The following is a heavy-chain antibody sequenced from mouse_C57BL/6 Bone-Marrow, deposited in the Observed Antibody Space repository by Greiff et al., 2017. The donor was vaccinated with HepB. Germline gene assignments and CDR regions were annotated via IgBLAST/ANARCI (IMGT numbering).Heavy chain of an antibody. J-gene: IGHJ1*03. CDR3: ARLSLWYFDV. CDR2: ISNLADST. Sequence: EVQVVESGGGLVQPGGSLKLSCAASGFTFSDYGMAWVRQAPRKGLEWVAFISNLADSTYYAETVTGRCTISRENAKNTLYLEMSSLRSEDTAMYYCARLSLWYFDVWGTGTTVTVSS. CDR1: GFTFSDYG. V-gene: IGHV5-15*01.